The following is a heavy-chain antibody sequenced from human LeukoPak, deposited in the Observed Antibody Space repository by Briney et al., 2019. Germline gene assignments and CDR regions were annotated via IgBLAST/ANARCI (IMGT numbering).Heavy chain of an antibody. J-gene: IGHJ6*03. CDR3: AREGDYGDYSKSFYYMDV. Sequence: SETLSLTCTLAGGYIGIYYWSWIRQPAGKGLEWIVRIYTSENTDYNPSLKGRVTMSVVMSTSQFSLRLTSVTAADTAVYYCAREGDYGDYSKSFYYMDVWGKGTTVTVSS. D-gene: IGHD4-17*01. CDR1: GGYIGIYY. CDR2: IYTSENT. V-gene: IGHV4-4*07.